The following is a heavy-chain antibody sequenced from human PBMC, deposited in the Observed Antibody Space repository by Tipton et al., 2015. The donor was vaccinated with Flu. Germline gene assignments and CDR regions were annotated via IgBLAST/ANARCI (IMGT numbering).Heavy chain of an antibody. V-gene: IGHV3-9*01. CDR1: GSTFDDYA. CDR2: ISWNSGSI. J-gene: IGHJ4*02. Sequence: SLRLSCAASGSTFDDYAMHWVRQAPGKGLEWVSGISWNSGSIGYADSVKGRFTISRDNAKNSLYLQMNSLRAEDTALYYCAKDMGVGGGYGLDYWGQGTLVTVSS. CDR3: AKDMGVGGGYGLDY. D-gene: IGHD5-12*01.